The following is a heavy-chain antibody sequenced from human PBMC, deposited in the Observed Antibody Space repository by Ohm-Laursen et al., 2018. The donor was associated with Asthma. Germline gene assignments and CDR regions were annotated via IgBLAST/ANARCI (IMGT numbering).Heavy chain of an antibody. D-gene: IGHD6-13*01. CDR3: ARYSLAAAGRFFDY. V-gene: IGHV3-21*01. Sequence: SLRLSCSASGFTFSSYSMNWVRQAPGKGLEWVSPISSSSSYIYYADSVKGRFTISRDNAKNSLYLQMNSLRAEDTAVYYCARYSLAAAGRFFDYWGQGTLVTVSS. CDR1: GFTFSSYS. CDR2: ISSSSSYI. J-gene: IGHJ4*02.